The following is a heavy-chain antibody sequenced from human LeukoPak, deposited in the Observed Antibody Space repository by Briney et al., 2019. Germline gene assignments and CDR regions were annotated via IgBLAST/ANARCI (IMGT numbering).Heavy chain of an antibody. CDR3: AKTIGRMGDFDY. Sequence: GGSLRLSCAASGFTFSSYAMSWVRQAPGKGLEWVSAISGSGGSTCYADSVKGRFTISRDNSKNTLYLQMNSLRAEDTAVYYCAKTIGRMGDFDYWGQGTLVTVSS. D-gene: IGHD1-26*01. CDR2: ISGSGGST. J-gene: IGHJ4*02. V-gene: IGHV3-23*01. CDR1: GFTFSSYA.